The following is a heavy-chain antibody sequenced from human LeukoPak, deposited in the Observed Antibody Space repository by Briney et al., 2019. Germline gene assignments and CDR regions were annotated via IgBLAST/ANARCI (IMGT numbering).Heavy chain of an antibody. CDR2: ITNSGVGT. V-gene: IGHV3-23*01. CDR1: GFAFNTYY. J-gene: IGHJ4*02. CDR3: AKREAKSFDY. Sequence: GGSLRLSCAASGFAFNTYYMTWVRQAPGKGLEWVSTITNSGVGTYFADSVKGRFTISRDNSKNTLFLQMNSLRVEDTAVYYCAKREAKSFDYWGQGTLVTVSS. D-gene: IGHD1-26*01.